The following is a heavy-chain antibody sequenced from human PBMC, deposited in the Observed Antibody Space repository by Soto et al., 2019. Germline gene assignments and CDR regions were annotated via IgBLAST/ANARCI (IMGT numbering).Heavy chain of an antibody. Sequence: QMQLVESGGGVVQPGRSLRLSCSASGFNFSNYGMHWVRQAPGKGLEWVAGIWYDGSVKYYTDFVKGRFTISRDNSKNTLYLQMNSLRADDTAVYYCARGGGDVVVEASVGYFDYWGQGTLVTVSS. V-gene: IGHV3-33*01. D-gene: IGHD2-15*01. J-gene: IGHJ4*02. CDR2: IWYDGSVK. CDR3: ARGGGDVVVEASVGYFDY. CDR1: GFNFSNYG.